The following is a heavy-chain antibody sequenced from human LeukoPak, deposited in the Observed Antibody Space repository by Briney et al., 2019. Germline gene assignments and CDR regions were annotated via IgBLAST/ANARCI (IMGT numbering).Heavy chain of an antibody. V-gene: IGHV4-38-2*02. J-gene: IGHJ6*02. Sequence: PSETLSLTCTGSGYSISSDYYWGWIRQPPGKGLEWIVSIYHSGSTFYNPSLKSRVTISVDTSKNQFSLKLSTVTAADTAVYYCAREIRRASGRDVWGQGTTVTVSS. D-gene: IGHD3-10*01. CDR3: AREIRRASGRDV. CDR2: IYHSGST. CDR1: GYSISSDYY.